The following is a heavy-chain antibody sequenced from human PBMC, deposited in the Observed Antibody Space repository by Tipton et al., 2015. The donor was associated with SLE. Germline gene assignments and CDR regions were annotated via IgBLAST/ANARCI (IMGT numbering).Heavy chain of an antibody. CDR2: IYSGGNT. CDR3: ARDSRPHAYHYYGMDV. V-gene: IGHV3-66*01. Sequence: GSLRLSCAASGFRFNDFYMSWIRQAPGKGLEWVSVIYSGGNTYSADSVNGRFTISKDNSKSTLFLQMNSLRAEDTAVYYCARDSRPHAYHYYGMDVWGQGTTVTVSS. J-gene: IGHJ6*02. CDR1: GFRFNDFY.